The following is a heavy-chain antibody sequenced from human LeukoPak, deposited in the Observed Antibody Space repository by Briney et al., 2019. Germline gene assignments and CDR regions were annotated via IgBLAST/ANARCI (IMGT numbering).Heavy chain of an antibody. J-gene: IGHJ4*02. Sequence: ASVKVSCKASGYTITRYYMHWVRQAPGQGLEWMGVINPSGGSTTYAQKFQGRVTMTRDTSTSTVYMELSSLRSEDAAVYYCTRRGADGWGFFDYWGQGILVTVSS. CDR3: TRRGADGWGFFDY. V-gene: IGHV1-46*01. CDR2: INPSGGST. CDR1: GYTITRYY. D-gene: IGHD5-24*01.